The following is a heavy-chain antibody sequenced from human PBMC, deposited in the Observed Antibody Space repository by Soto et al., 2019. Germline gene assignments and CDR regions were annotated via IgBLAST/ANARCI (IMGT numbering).Heavy chain of an antibody. D-gene: IGHD3-22*01. V-gene: IGHV3-43*01. J-gene: IGHJ4*02. CDR1: GFTFDDYT. Sequence: GGSLRLSCAASGFTFDDYTMHWVRQAPGKGLEWVSLISWDGGSTYYADSVKGRFTISRDNSKNSLYLQMNSLRTEDTALYYCAKAYHTEGNYYDSSGYYYPLGYWGQGTLVTVSS. CDR3: AKAYHTEGNYYDSSGYYYPLGY. CDR2: ISWDGGST.